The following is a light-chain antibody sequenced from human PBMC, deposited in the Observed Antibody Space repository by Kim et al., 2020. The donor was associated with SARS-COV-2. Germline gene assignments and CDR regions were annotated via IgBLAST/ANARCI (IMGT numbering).Light chain of an antibody. J-gene: IGLJ2*01. Sequence: ALGKTVRITCQVDSLRSYYASWYQQKPGQAPVLVIYGKNNRPSGIPDRFSGSSSGNTASLTITGAQAEDEADYYCNSRDSSGNHVVFGGGTQLTVL. V-gene: IGLV3-19*01. CDR3: NSRDSSGNHVV. CDR2: GKN. CDR1: SLRSYY.